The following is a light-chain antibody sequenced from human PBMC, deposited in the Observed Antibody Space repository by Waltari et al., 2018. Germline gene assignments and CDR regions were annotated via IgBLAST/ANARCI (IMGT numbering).Light chain of an antibody. CDR3: GAWDDSLNAPV. Sequence: QSVLTQPPSASATPGQRVPIPCSGSSSHLGSSNAPWYQQFSGTAPRLVIYRTDQRPSGVPDRFSGSKSDTSASLAISGVQSDDEADYFCGAWDDSLNAPVFGGGTKLTVL. CDR2: RTD. V-gene: IGLV1-44*01. CDR1: SSHLGSSN. J-gene: IGLJ3*02.